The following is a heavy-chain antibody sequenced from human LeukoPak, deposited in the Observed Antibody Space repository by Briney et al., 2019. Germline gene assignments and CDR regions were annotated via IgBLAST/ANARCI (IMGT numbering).Heavy chain of an antibody. CDR3: ARHFRGLRYFDWLFDY. CDR1: GGSFSGYY. V-gene: IGHV4-34*01. CDR2: INHGGST. Sequence: SETLSLTCAVYGGSFSGYYWSWIRQPPGKGLEWIGEINHGGSTNYNPSLKSRVTISVDTSKNQFSLKLSSVTAADTAVYYCARHFRGLRYFDWLFDYWGQGTLVTVSS. D-gene: IGHD3-9*01. J-gene: IGHJ4*02.